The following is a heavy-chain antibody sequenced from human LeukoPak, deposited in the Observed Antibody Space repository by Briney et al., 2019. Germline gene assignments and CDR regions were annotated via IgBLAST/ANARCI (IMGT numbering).Heavy chain of an antibody. CDR3: ARVIGYETFYNWFDP. D-gene: IGHD5-12*01. V-gene: IGHV1-69*13. CDR1: GYTFTSYA. Sequence: SVKVSCKASGYTFTSYAMHWVRQAPGQGLEWMGGIIPIFGTANYAQKFQGRVTITADESTSTAYMELSSLRSEDTAVYYCARVIGYETFYNWFDPWGQGTLVTVSS. J-gene: IGHJ5*02. CDR2: IIPIFGTA.